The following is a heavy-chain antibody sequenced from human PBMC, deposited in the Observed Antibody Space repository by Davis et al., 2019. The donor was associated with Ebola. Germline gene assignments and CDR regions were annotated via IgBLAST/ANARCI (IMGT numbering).Heavy chain of an antibody. D-gene: IGHD6-13*01. CDR1: EYTFSSYW. CDR2: IYPGDSDT. V-gene: IGHV5-51*01. Sequence: GESLKISCKGSEYTFSSYWIGWVRQMPGKGLEWMGIIYPGDSDTRYSPSFQGQVTISADKSISTAYLQWSSLKASDTAMYYCARRPIAAGNWYFDLWGRGTLVTVSS. J-gene: IGHJ2*01. CDR3: ARRPIAAGNWYFDL.